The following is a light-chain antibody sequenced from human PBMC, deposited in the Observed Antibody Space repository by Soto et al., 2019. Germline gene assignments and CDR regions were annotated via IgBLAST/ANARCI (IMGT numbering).Light chain of an antibody. Sequence: EIVLTQSPATLSLSPGERATLSRRASQSVTNSLAWYQQKPGQAPRLLVYDASNRATGIPTRFSGSGSGTDFTLTISNLEPEDFAVYYCQQHISWPLTFGGGTKVDIK. J-gene: IGKJ4*01. CDR2: DAS. V-gene: IGKV3-11*01. CDR1: QSVTNS. CDR3: QQHISWPLT.